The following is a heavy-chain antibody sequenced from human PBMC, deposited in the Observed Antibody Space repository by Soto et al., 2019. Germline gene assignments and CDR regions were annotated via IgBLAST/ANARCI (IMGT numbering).Heavy chain of an antibody. Sequence: SETLSLTCTVSGGSISSGGYYWSWIRQHPGKGLEWIGCTYYSGSTYYNPSLKSRVTISVDTSKNQFSLKLSSVTAADTAVYYCARDLGDGYNYWYFDLWGRGTLVTVS. CDR3: ARDLGDGYNYWYFDL. CDR2: TYYSGST. D-gene: IGHD5-12*01. V-gene: IGHV4-31*03. J-gene: IGHJ2*01. CDR1: GGSISSGGYY.